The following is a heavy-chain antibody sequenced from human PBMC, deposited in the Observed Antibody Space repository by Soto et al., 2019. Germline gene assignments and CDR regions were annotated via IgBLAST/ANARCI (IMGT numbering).Heavy chain of an antibody. V-gene: IGHV3-33*01. CDR2: IWYDGSNK. Sequence: QVQLVESGGGVVQPGRSLRLSCAASGFTFSSYGMHWVRQAPGKGLEWVAVIWYDGSNKYYADSVKGRFTISRDNSKNTLYLQMNRLRAEDTAVYYCARDHYDILTGTNYYGMDVWGQGTTVTVSS. CDR3: ARDHYDILTGTNYYGMDV. J-gene: IGHJ6*02. CDR1: GFTFSSYG. D-gene: IGHD3-9*01.